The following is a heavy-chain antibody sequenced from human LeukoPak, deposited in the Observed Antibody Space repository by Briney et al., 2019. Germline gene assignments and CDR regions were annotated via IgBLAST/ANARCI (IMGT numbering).Heavy chain of an antibody. CDR2: MNPNSGNT. V-gene: IGHV1-8*02. Sequence: ASVKVSCKASGYNFNSYDINWVRQAPGEGLEWMGWMNPNSGNTAYAQKFQGRVTMTTDTSISTAYMEMTTLTSEDTAVYYCARAYSDHSSGSNWFDPWGQGTLVTVSS. CDR3: ARAYSDHSSGSNWFDP. J-gene: IGHJ5*02. CDR1: GYNFNSYD. D-gene: IGHD3-22*01.